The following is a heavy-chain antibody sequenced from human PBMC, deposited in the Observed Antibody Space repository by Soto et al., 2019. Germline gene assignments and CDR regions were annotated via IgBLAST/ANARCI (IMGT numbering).Heavy chain of an antibody. V-gene: IGHV1-69*08. CDR2: IIPILGIA. CDR3: ARDPWAGAGTSL. Sequence: QVQLVQSGAEVKKPGSSVKVSCKASGGTFSSYTISWVRQAPGQGLEWMGRIIPILGIANYAQKCQGRVTIPADKCTSTAYMELSSLRSEDTAVYYCARDPWAGAGTSLWGQGTLVTVSS. J-gene: IGHJ4*02. CDR1: GGTFSSYT. D-gene: IGHD6-19*01.